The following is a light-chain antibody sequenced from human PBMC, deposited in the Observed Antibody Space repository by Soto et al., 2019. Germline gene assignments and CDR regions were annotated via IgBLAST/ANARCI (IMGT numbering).Light chain of an antibody. V-gene: IGLV2-11*01. CDR2: DVS. CDR3: CAYADTFYV. J-gene: IGLJ1*01. CDR1: SSDVGSYKD. Sequence: QSALTQPRSVSGSPGQSVTISCTGTSSDVGSYKDVSWYQHHPGKVPKLMIYDVSERPSGVPDRFSGSKSGNTASLTISGLQAEDGAIYYCCAYADTFYVFGTGTKLTVL.